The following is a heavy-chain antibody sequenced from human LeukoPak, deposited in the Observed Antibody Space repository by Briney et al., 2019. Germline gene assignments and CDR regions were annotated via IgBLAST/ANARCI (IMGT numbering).Heavy chain of an antibody. V-gene: IGHV3-21*01. CDR1: GFTFSSYS. CDR3: ARDALYDIVAPTGMDV. J-gene: IGHJ6*02. Sequence: NPGGSLRLSCAASGFTFSSYSMNWVRQAPGKGLEWVSSISSSSSYIYYADSVKGRFTISRDNAKNSLYLQMNSLRAEDTAVYYCARDALYDIVAPTGMDVWGQGTTVTVSS. D-gene: IGHD5-12*01. CDR2: ISSSSSYI.